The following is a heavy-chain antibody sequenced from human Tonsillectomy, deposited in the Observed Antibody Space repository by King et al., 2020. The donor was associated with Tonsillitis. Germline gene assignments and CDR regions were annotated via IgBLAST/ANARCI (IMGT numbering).Heavy chain of an antibody. CDR2: INHSGST. V-gene: IGHV4-34*01. Sequence: VQLQQWGAGLLKPSETLSLTCAVYGGSFSGYYWSWILQPPGKGLEWIGEINHSGSTNYNPSLKSRVTISVDTSKNQFSLKLSSVTAADTAVYYCARVRSVTTSYWYFDLWGRGTLVTVSS. CDR1: GGSFSGYY. J-gene: IGHJ2*01. CDR3: ARVRSVTTSYWYFDL. D-gene: IGHD4-17*01.